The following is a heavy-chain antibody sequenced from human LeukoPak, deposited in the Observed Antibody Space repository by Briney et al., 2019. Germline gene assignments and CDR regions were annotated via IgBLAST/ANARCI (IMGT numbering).Heavy chain of an antibody. CDR1: GFTFSSYG. J-gene: IGHJ4*02. D-gene: IGHD2-15*01. CDR3: ARGGDIVVVVAATSGDNCFDY. V-gene: IGHV3-30*03. Sequence: PGGSLRLSCAASGFTFSSYGMHWVRRAPGKGLEWVAVISYDGSNKYYADSVKGRFTISRDNSKNTLYLQMNSLRAEDTAVYYCARGGDIVVVVAATSGDNCFDYWGQGTLVTVSS. CDR2: ISYDGSNK.